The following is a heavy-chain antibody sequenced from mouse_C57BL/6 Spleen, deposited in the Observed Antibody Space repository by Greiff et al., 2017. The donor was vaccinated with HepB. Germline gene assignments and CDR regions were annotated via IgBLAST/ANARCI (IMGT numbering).Heavy chain of an antibody. Sequence: VMLVESGPGLVQPSQSLSITCTVSGFSLTSYGVHWVRQSPGKGLEWLGVIWSGGSTDYNAAFISRLSISKDNSKSQVFFKMNSLQADDTAIYYCASWDNYAMDYWGQGTSVTVSS. CDR2: IWSGGST. V-gene: IGHV2-2*01. CDR1: GFSLTSYG. D-gene: IGHD4-1*01. J-gene: IGHJ4*01. CDR3: ASWDNYAMDY.